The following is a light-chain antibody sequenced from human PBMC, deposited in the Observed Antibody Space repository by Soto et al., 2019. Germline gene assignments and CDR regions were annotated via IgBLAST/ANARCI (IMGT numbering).Light chain of an antibody. CDR3: QQYGSSPLT. CDR2: GAS. Sequence: EIVWTQSPGTLSLSPGERAALSCMASQSVSGSYLAWYQQKPGQAPRLLIYGASSRATGIPDRFRGSGSGTDFTLTISRLEPEDFAVYYCQQYGSSPLTFGGGTKVEIK. CDR1: QSVSGSY. J-gene: IGKJ4*01. V-gene: IGKV3-20*01.